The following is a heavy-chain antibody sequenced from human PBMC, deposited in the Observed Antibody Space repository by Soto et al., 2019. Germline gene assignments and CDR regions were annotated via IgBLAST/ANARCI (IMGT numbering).Heavy chain of an antibody. J-gene: IGHJ4*02. CDR3: AKDLERAYSSGSPLYPFDD. D-gene: IGHD6-19*01. CDR2: ISGSGGST. Sequence: EVQLLESGGGLVQPGGSLRLSCAASGFTFSSYAMSWVRQAPGKGLEWVSAISGSGGSTYYADSVKGRFTISRDKSKNTLSISRNSARAADKAVYYCAKDLERAYSSGSPLYPFDDWGQGTLVTVSS. V-gene: IGHV3-23*01. CDR1: GFTFSSYA.